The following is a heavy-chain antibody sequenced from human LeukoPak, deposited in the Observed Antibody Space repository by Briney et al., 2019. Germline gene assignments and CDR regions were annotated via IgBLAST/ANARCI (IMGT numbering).Heavy chain of an antibody. D-gene: IGHD3-22*01. CDR2: ISSSGDIT. CDR1: GFTFHNYA. CDR3: AKDRPNYPESNGHYYRRNGDY. J-gene: IGHJ4*02. Sequence: QPGGSRPLSCAASGFTFHNYAMSCVRQAPGKGLEWVSAISSSGDITFYADSLKGRFTISRDNSRYTLYLQINSLPAEDAAMYYCAKDRPNYPESNGHYYRRNGDYWGQGTLVTVSS. V-gene: IGHV3-23*01.